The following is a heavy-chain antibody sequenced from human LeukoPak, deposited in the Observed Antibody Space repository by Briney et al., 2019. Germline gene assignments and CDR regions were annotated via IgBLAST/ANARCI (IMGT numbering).Heavy chain of an antibody. Sequence: ASVKVSCKASGYIFTSYGISWVRQAPGQGLEWMRWISAYNGNTKYVQKLQGRVTMTTDTSTSTAYMELRSLRSDDTAVYYCARDRDSGSPAGGYWGQGTLVTVSS. CDR1: GYIFTSYG. V-gene: IGHV1-18*01. J-gene: IGHJ4*02. CDR3: ARDRDSGSPAGGY. CDR2: ISAYNGNT. D-gene: IGHD1-26*01.